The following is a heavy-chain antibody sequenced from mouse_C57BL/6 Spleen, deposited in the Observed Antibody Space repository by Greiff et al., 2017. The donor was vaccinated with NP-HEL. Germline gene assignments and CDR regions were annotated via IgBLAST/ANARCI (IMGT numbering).Heavy chain of an antibody. J-gene: IGHJ2*01. CDR2: IYPGDGDT. D-gene: IGHD4-1*01. V-gene: IGHV1-82*01. CDR1: GYAFSSSW. CDR3: ARTGLTGTDY. Sequence: QVQLQQSGPELVKPGASVKISCKASGYAFSSSWMNWVKQRPGQGLEWIGRIYPGDGDTNYNGKFKGKATLTAYKSSSTAYMQLSSLTSEDSAVYFCARTGLTGTDYWGQGTTLTVSS.